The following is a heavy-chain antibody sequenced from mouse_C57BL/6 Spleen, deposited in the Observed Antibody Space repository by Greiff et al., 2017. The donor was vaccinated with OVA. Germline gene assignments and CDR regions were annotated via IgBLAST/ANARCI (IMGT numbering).Heavy chain of an antibody. D-gene: IGHD3-1*01. Sequence: QVQLQQPGAELVRPGTSVKLSCKASGYTFTSYWMHWVKQRPGQGLEWIGVIDPSDSYTNYNQKFKGKATLTVDTSSSTAYMQLSSLTSEDSAVYYCARDLGNFDYWGQGTTLTVSS. V-gene: IGHV1-59*01. CDR1: GYTFTSYW. J-gene: IGHJ2*01. CDR3: ARDLGNFDY. CDR2: IDPSDSYT.